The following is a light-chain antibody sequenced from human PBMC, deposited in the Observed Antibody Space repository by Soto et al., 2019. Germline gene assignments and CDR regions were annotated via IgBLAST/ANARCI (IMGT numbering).Light chain of an antibody. J-gene: IGKJ1*01. V-gene: IGKV3-15*01. CDR2: DAS. Sequence: EIVMTQSPVTLSVSPGERATLSCRASQSVSSNLAWYQQKPGQAPRLLIYDASNRATGITARFSGSGSGTEFTLNISSLQSQDFALYYCQQYKNWPRTFGQGTKVEIK. CDR1: QSVSSN. CDR3: QQYKNWPRT.